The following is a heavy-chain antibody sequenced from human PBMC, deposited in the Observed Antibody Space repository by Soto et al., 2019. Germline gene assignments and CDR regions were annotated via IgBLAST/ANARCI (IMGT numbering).Heavy chain of an antibody. CDR1: GFTFNTYP. V-gene: IGHV3-23*01. CDR3: AKGVLSFHYGMEV. J-gene: IGHJ6*02. CDR2: ISSTAGRTS. D-gene: IGHD3-10*01. Sequence: GGSLRLSCAPSGFTFNTYPMTWVRQAPGKGLECVSSISSTAGRTSSYADSVKGRFAVSGDFSDNTVYLQITNLKVADTAVYFCAKGVLSFHYGMEVWGQGTTVTVSS.